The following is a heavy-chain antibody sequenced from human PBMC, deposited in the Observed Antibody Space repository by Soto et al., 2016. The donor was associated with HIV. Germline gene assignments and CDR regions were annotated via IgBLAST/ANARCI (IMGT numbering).Heavy chain of an antibody. CDR3: ARPTVTYAEYFQH. V-gene: IGHV4-34*01. J-gene: IGHJ1*01. CDR2: INHSGTT. CDR1: GGSFSGYY. D-gene: IGHD4-17*01. Sequence: HVQLQQWGAGLLKPSETLSLTCAVYGGSFSGYYWSWIRQPPGKGLEWIGEINHSGTTNYNPSLKSRVTISVDTSKNQFSLRLSSVTAADTAVYYCARPTVTYAEYFQHWGQGTLVTVSS.